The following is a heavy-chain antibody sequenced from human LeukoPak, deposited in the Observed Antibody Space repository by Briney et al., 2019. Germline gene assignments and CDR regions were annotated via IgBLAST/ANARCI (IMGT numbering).Heavy chain of an antibody. CDR3: ASDRIEVDAFDI. CDR2: IYYSGST. Sequence: SETLSLTYTVSGGSISSYYWSWIRQPPGNGLEWIGYIYYSGSTNYNPSLKSRVTISLDTSKNQFSLKLSSVTAADTAVYYCASDRIEVDAFDIWGQGTMVTVSS. D-gene: IGHD2-15*01. CDR1: GGSISSYY. J-gene: IGHJ3*02. V-gene: IGHV4-59*08.